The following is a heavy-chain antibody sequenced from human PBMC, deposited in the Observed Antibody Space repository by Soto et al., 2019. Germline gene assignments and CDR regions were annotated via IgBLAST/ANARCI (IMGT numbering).Heavy chain of an antibody. J-gene: IGHJ6*03. CDR1: GYTFTSYG. Sequence: QVQLVQSGAEVKKPGASVKVSCKASGYTFTSYGISWVRQAPGQGLEWMGWISAYNGNTNYAQKLQGRVTMTTDTSTRTAYMGLRSLRTDDTAVYYCARAGYFTVDRYYYMDVWGKGTTVTVSS. D-gene: IGHD4-17*01. V-gene: IGHV1-18*01. CDR3: ARAGYFTVDRYYYMDV. CDR2: ISAYNGNT.